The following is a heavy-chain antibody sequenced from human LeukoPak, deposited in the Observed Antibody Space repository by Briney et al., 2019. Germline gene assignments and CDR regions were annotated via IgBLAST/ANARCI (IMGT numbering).Heavy chain of an antibody. J-gene: IGHJ4*02. CDR2: ISGSGGST. Sequence: GGSLRLSCAASGFTFGSYAMSWVRQAPGKGLEWVSAISGSGGSTYYADSVKGRFTISRDNSKNTLYLQMNSLRAEDTAVCYCAKDDGYDSSGYYEEPLGYWGQGTLVTVSS. V-gene: IGHV3-23*01. D-gene: IGHD3-22*01. CDR3: AKDDGYDSSGYYEEPLGY. CDR1: GFTFGSYA.